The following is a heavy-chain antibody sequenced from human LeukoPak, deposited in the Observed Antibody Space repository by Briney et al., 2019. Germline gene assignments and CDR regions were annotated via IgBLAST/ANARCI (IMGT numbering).Heavy chain of an antibody. CDR3: ARWGGSYYGFDY. D-gene: IGHD1-26*01. CDR1: GGSISSYY. Sequence: SETLSLTCTVSGGSISSYYWSWIRQPPGKGLEWIGYIYYSGSTNYNPSLKSRVTISVDTSKNQFSLKLSSVTAADTAVYYCARWGGSYYGFDYWGQGTLVTVSS. J-gene: IGHJ4*02. CDR2: IYYSGST. V-gene: IGHV4-59*08.